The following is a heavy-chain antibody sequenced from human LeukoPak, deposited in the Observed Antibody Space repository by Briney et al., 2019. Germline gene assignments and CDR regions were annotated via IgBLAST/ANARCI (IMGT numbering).Heavy chain of an antibody. CDR2: IYSGGST. D-gene: IGHD3-9*01. V-gene: IGHV3-53*01. Sequence: PGGSLRLSCAASGFTVSSNYMSWVRQAPGKGLEWVSVIYSGGSTYYADSVKGRFTISRDNSKNTLYLQMNSLRAEDTAVYYCAKRGGPYYDILTGYYRSGMDVWGQGTTVTVSS. CDR1: GFTVSSNY. CDR3: AKRGGPYYDILTGYYRSGMDV. J-gene: IGHJ6*02.